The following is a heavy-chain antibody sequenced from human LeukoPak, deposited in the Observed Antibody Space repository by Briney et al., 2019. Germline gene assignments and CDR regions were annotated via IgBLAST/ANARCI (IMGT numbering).Heavy chain of an antibody. Sequence: GGSLRLSCAASGFTFSSYGMHWVRQAPGKGLEWVAVIWYDGSNKYYADSVKGRFTISRDNFKNTLYLQMNSLRAEDTAVYYCAKDCGSYDVGNCFDYWGQGTLVTDSS. CDR2: IWYDGSNK. V-gene: IGHV3-33*06. CDR1: GFTFSSYG. CDR3: AKDCGSYDVGNCFDY. J-gene: IGHJ4*02. D-gene: IGHD1-26*01.